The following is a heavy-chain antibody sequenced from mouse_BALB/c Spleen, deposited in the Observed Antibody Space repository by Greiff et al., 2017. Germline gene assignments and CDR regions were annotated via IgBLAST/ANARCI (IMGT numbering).Heavy chain of an antibody. V-gene: IGHV5-6-3*01. CDR3: ARAASSVFAY. Sequence: EVQGVESGGGLVQPGGSLKLSCAASGFTFSSYGMSWVRQTPDKRLELVATINSNGGSTYYPDSVKGRFTIARDNAKNTLYLQMSSLKSEDTAMYYCARAASSVFAYWGQGTLVTVSA. D-gene: IGHD6-1*01. J-gene: IGHJ3*01. CDR1: GFTFSSYG. CDR2: INSNGGST.